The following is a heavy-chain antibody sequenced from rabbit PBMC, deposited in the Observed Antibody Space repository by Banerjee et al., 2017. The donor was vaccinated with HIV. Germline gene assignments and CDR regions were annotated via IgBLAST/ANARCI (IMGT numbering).Heavy chain of an antibody. CDR1: GFTISSSYY. J-gene: IGHJ3*01. Sequence: QEQLEESGGDLVKPEGSLTLTCKASGFTISSSYYMCWVRQAPGKGLEWIGCIYAGSGSTWYASWAKGRFTISKTSSTTVTLQMTSLTAADTATYFCARELYAGYGYATDGMDLWGQGTLVTVS. D-gene: IGHD6-1*01. CDR2: IYAGSGST. V-gene: IGHV1S45*01. CDR3: ARELYAGYGYATDGMDL.